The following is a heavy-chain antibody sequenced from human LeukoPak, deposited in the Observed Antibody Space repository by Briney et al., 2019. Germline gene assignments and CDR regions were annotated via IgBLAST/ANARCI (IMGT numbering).Heavy chain of an antibody. Sequence: GGSLRLSCAASGFTFSSYGMSWVRQAPGKGLEWVSAISGSGGSTYYADSVKGRFTTSRDNSKNMLYLQMNRLRAEDTAVYYCARSLRVRGIPDYMDVWGKGTTVIISS. CDR2: ISGSGGST. CDR1: GFTFSSYG. V-gene: IGHV3-23*01. J-gene: IGHJ6*03. CDR3: ARSLRVRGIPDYMDV. D-gene: IGHD3-10*01.